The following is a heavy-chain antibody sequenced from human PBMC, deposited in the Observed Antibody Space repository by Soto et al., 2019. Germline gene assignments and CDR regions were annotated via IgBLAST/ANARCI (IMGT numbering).Heavy chain of an antibody. CDR1: GYYISRGYY. CDR2: IYHSGST. Sequence: SETLSLTCAVSGYYISRGYYWGWLRQPPGKGLEWIGSIYHSGSTYYNPSLKSRVTISVDTSKNQFSLKLSSVTAADTAVYYCGRGDHSSRRNYRCHPWPQGTSVTVS. D-gene: IGHD6-13*01. J-gene: IGHJ5*02. CDR3: GRGDHSSRRNYRCHP. V-gene: IGHV4-38-2*01.